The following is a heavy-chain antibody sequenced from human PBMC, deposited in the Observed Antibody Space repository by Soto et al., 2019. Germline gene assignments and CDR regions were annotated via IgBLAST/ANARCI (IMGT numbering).Heavy chain of an antibody. V-gene: IGHV5-51*01. D-gene: IGHD2-15*01. Sequence: GESLKISCKTSGYSFISYWVAWVRQLPGKGLEWMGTFYPGDSTSTYSPSFQGQVTISVDKSISTAYLQLSSLRASDTAMYYCARIIGYCRNNDCSWTFDIWGQGTMVTVSS. CDR1: GYSFISYW. CDR3: ARIIGYCRNNDCSWTFDI. CDR2: FYPGDSTS. J-gene: IGHJ3*02.